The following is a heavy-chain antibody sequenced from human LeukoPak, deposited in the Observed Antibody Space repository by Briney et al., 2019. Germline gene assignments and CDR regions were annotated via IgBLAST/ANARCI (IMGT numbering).Heavy chain of an antibody. V-gene: IGHV3-23*01. CDR2: ISGNGDST. Sequence: GGSLRLSCAASGFTFSSYAMSWVRQAPGKGLEWVSAISGNGDSTYYADSVKGRFTISRDNSKNTLYLQMNTLRAEDTAVYYCAKVGPYSSSWYDYYYYGLDVWGQGTTVTVSS. J-gene: IGHJ6*02. D-gene: IGHD6-13*01. CDR3: AKVGPYSSSWYDYYYYGLDV. CDR1: GFTFSSYA.